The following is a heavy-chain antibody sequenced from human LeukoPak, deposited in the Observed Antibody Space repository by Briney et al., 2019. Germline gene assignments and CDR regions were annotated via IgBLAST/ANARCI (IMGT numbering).Heavy chain of an antibody. CDR3: ARQIPIAAAVQGAP. CDR2: IYYSGST. V-gene: IGHV4-31*03. D-gene: IGHD6-13*01. CDR1: GGSISSGGYY. Sequence: PSQTLSLTCTVSGGSISSGGYYWSWIRQHPGKGLEWIGYIYYSGSTYYNPSLKSRVTISVDTSKNQFSLKLSSVTAADTAVYYCARQIPIAAAVQGAPWGQGTLVTVSS. J-gene: IGHJ5*02.